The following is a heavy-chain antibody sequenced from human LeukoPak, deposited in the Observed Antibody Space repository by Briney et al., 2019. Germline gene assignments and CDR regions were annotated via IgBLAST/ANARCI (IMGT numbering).Heavy chain of an antibody. CDR2: INHSGST. Sequence: SETLSLTCAVYGGSFSGYYWSWIRQPPGKGLEWIGEINHSGSTNYNPSLKSRVTISVDTSKNQFSLKLSSVTAADTAVYYCARVGYSYGYGSGAFDIWGQGTMVTVSS. J-gene: IGHJ3*02. D-gene: IGHD5-18*01. V-gene: IGHV4-34*01. CDR3: ARVGYSYGYGSGAFDI. CDR1: GGSFSGYY.